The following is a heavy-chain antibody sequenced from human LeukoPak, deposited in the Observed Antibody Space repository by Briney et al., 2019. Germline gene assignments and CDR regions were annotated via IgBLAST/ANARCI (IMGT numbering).Heavy chain of an antibody. CDR1: GFTFSSYG. Sequence: GGSLRLSCAASGFTFSSYGMHWVRQAPGKGLEWVAVIWYDGSDKYYADSVKGRFTNSRDNSKNTLYLQMNSLRAEDTAVYYCARDRGYCSGGSCYDYYYGMDVWGQGTTVTVSS. CDR3: ARDRGYCSGGSCYDYYYGMDV. D-gene: IGHD2-15*01. V-gene: IGHV3-33*01. J-gene: IGHJ6*02. CDR2: IWYDGSDK.